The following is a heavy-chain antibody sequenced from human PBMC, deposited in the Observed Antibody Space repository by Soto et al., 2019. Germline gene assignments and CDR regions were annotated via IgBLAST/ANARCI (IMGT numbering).Heavy chain of an antibody. V-gene: IGHV4-59*08. Sequence: PSETLSLTCTVSGVSITSDYWSWIRQSPGKGLEWIAYMHHSGSTNYNPSLKSRVTVSIDTSKSQVSLRLSSVTAADTAVYYCARSVFPWGQGTLVTVSS. CDR1: GVSITSDY. J-gene: IGHJ5*02. CDR3: ARSVFP. CDR2: MHHSGST.